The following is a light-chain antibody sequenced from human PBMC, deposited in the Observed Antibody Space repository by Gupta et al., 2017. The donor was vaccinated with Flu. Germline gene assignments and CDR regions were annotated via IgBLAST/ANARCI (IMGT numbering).Light chain of an antibody. V-gene: IGLV2-18*01. J-gene: IGLJ1*01. CDR2: EVS. CDR1: SSDVGSYNR. Sequence: QSALTQPPSVSGSAGQSVTISCTGTSSDVGSYNRVSWYQQPPGTAPRLMIYEVSKRPSGVPDRFSGSKSGNTASLTISGLQAEDEADYYCCLYIGSNTYVFGTGTKVTVV. CDR3: CLYIGSNTYV.